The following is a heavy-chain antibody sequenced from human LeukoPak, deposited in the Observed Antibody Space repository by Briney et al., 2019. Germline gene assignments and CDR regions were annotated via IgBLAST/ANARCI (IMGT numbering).Heavy chain of an antibody. CDR2: INWNGGST. V-gene: IGHV3-20*04. J-gene: IGHJ4*02. CDR3: ARDYSGAAAGTLDY. D-gene: IGHD6-13*01. CDR1: GFTFDDYG. Sequence: GGSLRLSCAASGFTFDDYGMSWVRHAPGKGLEWVSGINWNGGSTGYADSVKGRFTISRDNAKNSLYLQMNSLRAEDTALYYCARDYSGAAAGTLDYWGQGTLVTVSS.